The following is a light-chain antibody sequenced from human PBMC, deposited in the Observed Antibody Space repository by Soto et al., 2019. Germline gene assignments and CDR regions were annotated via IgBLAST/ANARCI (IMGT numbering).Light chain of an antibody. Sequence: EIVLTQSPATLSLSPGERGTLSCRASESVTDHLAWYQQKPGQAPRLLVYDVSYRAAGIPTRFSGGGSGTDFTLTISNVEPEDFAVYYCQQRSDWPWTFGQGTKVDIK. CDR2: DVS. J-gene: IGKJ1*01. V-gene: IGKV3-11*01. CDR1: ESVTDH. CDR3: QQRSDWPWT.